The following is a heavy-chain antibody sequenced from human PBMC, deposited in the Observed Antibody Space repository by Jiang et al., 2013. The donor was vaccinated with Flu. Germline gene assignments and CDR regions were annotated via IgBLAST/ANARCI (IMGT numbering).Heavy chain of an antibody. J-gene: IGHJ3*02. CDR3: ARDLYDRGVFDI. CDR2: IIYSGST. V-gene: IGHV4-59*01. Sequence: LLKPSETLSLTCTVSGGSISSYYWSWIRQPPGKGLEWIGYIIYSGSTDYNPSLKSRVTISVDTSKNQFSLKLSSVTAADTAVYYCARDLYDRGVFDIWGQGTVVTVSP. CDR1: GGSISSYY. D-gene: IGHD2/OR15-2a*01.